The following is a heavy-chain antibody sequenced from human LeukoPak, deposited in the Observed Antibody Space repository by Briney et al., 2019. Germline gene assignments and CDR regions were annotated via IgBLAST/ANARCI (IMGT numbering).Heavy chain of an antibody. CDR3: ARLGYCSGGSCYSIDY. CDR2: IYYTGST. D-gene: IGHD2-15*01. J-gene: IGHJ4*02. CDR1: GGSISSYS. V-gene: IGHV4-59*01. Sequence: SETLSLTCTVSGGSISSYSWSWIRQPPGKGLEWIWYIYYTGSTNYNPSLKSRVTISVDTSKNQVSLKLTSVTAADTAMYYCARLGYCSGGSCYSIDYWGQGTLVTVSS.